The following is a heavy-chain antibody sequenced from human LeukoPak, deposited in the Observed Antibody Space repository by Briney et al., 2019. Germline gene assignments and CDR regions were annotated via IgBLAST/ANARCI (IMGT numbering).Heavy chain of an antibody. D-gene: IGHD5-18*01. V-gene: IGHV3-21*01. CDR2: ISSSSSYI. CDR3: ARVDTVMVRTFDI. Sequence: PGGSLRLSCAASGFTFSSYSMNWVRQAPGKGLEWVSSISSSSSYIYYADSVKGRFTISRDNAKNSLYLQMNSLRAEDTAVYYCARVDTVMVRTFDIWGQGTMVTVSS. CDR1: GFTFSSYS. J-gene: IGHJ3*02.